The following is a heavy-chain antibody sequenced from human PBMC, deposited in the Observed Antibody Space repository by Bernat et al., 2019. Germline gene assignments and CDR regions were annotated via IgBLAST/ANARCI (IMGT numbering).Heavy chain of an antibody. Sequence: EVQLVESGGGLVKPGGSLRLSCAASGFTFNQAWMSWVRQAPGKGLEWVGRIKTTTDGGTSDYAEPVNGRFTISRDDSKNTLYLQMNSLKIEDTAVYYCTTPLFKTTNYWGQGTLVTVSS. J-gene: IGHJ4*02. V-gene: IGHV3-15*01. CDR2: IKTTTDGGTS. CDR3: TTPLFKTTNY. D-gene: IGHD1-1*01. CDR1: GFTFNQAW.